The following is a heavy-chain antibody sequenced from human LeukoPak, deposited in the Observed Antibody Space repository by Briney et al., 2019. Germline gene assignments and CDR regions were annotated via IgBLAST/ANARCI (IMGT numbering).Heavy chain of an antibody. CDR1: DSISSSSYY. V-gene: IGHV4-39*01. D-gene: IGHD1-26*01. CDR3: ARRPYSGSYGFYYYGLDV. Sequence: SETLSLTCTGDSISSSSYYWGWIRQPPGEGLEWIGTSHYDGSTYYNPSLKSRVTIYVDTSKNQFSLKLSSVTAADTAVYYCARRPYSGSYGFYYYGLDVWGQGTTVTVSS. J-gene: IGHJ6*02. CDR2: SHYDGST.